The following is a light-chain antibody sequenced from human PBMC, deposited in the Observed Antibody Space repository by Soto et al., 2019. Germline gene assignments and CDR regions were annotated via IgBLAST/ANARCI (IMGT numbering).Light chain of an antibody. J-gene: IGKJ1*01. CDR1: QGISSY. V-gene: IGKV1-8*01. CDR3: QQYYSYPRT. CDR2: AAS. Sequence: AIRMTQSPSSFSASTGDRVTITCRASQGISSYLAWYQQKPGKAPKLLIYAASTLQSGVPSRFSGRGSGTDLTLTISCLQSEGFATYDCQQYYSYPRTFGQGTKVEIK.